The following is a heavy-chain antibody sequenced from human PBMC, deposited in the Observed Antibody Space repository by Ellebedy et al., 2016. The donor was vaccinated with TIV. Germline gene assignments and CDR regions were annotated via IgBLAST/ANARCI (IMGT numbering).Heavy chain of an antibody. Sequence: GESLKISXAVSGFSVSSNYMSWVRQAPGKGLEWVSVTYTGASTYYADSVEGRFTISRDNSKNTLYLQMNSLRAEDTAVYYCAKAQFSPGIAAAGTDYWGQGTLVTVSS. CDR3: AKAQFSPGIAAAGTDY. CDR2: TYTGAST. J-gene: IGHJ4*02. V-gene: IGHV3-53*05. CDR1: GFSVSSNY. D-gene: IGHD6-13*01.